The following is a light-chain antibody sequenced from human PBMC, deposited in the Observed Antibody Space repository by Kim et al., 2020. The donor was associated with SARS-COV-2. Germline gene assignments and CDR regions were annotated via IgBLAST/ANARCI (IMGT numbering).Light chain of an antibody. CDR3: QTWDSSTRDVV. CDR1: KLGETY. Sequence: SPGQTASITCCGDKLGETYASWFQQKPGQSPVLVIYEDTKRPSGIPERFSGSNSGNTATLTISGTQAMDEADYYCQTWDSSTRDVVFGGGTQLTVL. J-gene: IGLJ2*01. V-gene: IGLV3-1*01. CDR2: EDT.